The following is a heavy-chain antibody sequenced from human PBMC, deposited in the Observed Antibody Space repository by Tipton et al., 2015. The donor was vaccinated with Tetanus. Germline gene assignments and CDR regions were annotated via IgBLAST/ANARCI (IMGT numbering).Heavy chain of an antibody. Sequence: LRLSCTVSGGSISSYYWSWIRQPAGKGLEWIGRIYTSGSTNYNPPLKSRVTMSVDTSKHQFSRKLSSVTAADTAVYYCARDGYYYDSSGYYYFDYWGQGTLVTVSS. J-gene: IGHJ4*02. CDR1: GGSISSYY. V-gene: IGHV4-4*07. CDR3: ARDGYYYDSSGYYYFDY. CDR2: IYTSGST. D-gene: IGHD3-22*01.